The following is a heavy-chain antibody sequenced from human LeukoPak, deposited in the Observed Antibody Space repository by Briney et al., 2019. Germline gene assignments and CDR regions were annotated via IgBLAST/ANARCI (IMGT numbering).Heavy chain of an antibody. CDR2: IYPGDSDT. V-gene: IGHV5-51*01. J-gene: IGHJ5*02. Sequence: GESLKISCKGSGYSFTSYWIGWVRQMPGKGLEWMGIIYPGDSDTRYSPSFQGQVTISADKSISTAYLQWSSLKASDTAMYYCARLWSPKPNYDILTGYYGENNWFNPWGQGTLVTVSS. CDR3: ARLWSPKPNYDILTGYYGENNWFNP. D-gene: IGHD3-9*01. CDR1: GYSFTSYW.